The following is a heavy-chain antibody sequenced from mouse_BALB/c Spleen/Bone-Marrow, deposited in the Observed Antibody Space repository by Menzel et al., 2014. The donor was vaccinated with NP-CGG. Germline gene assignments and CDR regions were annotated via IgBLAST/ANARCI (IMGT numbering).Heavy chain of an antibody. CDR3: ARWGFSYWYFDD. CDR1: GYTFTSYW. Sequence: QVQLQQSGAELVKPGASVKLSCKASGYTFTSYWMHWVKQRPGQGLEWIGGINPSNGRTNYNETFKRKATLTVDKSSSTACMQRSSLTSEDSAVYYCARWGFSYWYFDDWGAGTTVPVSS. CDR2: INPSNGRT. V-gene: IGHV1S81*02. J-gene: IGHJ1*01.